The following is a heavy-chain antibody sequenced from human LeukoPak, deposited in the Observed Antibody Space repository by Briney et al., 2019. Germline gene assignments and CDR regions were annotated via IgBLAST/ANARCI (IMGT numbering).Heavy chain of an antibody. V-gene: IGHV3-23*01. CDR3: AKEAGYSGYDYPDY. Sequence: GGSLRLSCAASGFTFSSYTMSWVRQAPGKGLEWVSAISGSGYSTYYADSVKGRFTISRDNSKNALYLQMNSLRAEDTAVYYCAKEAGYSGYDYPDYWGQGTLVTVSS. CDR2: ISGSGYST. D-gene: IGHD5-12*01. J-gene: IGHJ4*02. CDR1: GFTFSSYT.